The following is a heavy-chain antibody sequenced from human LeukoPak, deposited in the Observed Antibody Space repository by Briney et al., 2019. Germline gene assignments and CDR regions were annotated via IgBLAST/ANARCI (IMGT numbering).Heavy chain of an antibody. V-gene: IGHV1-58*02. CDR3: AAGVYDSSGYYQIDY. CDR1: GFTFTSTT. J-gene: IGHJ4*02. D-gene: IGHD3-22*01. Sequence: SVKLSCKASGFTFTSTTMQWVRQACGQRLEWIGWIVVGSGNTNYAQKFQERVTITRDMSTSTAYMELSSLRSEDTAVYYCAAGVYDSSGYYQIDYWGQGTLVTVSS. CDR2: IVVGSGNT.